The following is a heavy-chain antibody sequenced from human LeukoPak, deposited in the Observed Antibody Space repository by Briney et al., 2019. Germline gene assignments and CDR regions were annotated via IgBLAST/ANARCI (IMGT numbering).Heavy chain of an antibody. CDR1: GGTFSSYA. CDR2: IIPIFGTA. CDR3: ARDSYLGYCSGGSCYEVDY. J-gene: IGHJ4*02. V-gene: IGHV1-69*05. D-gene: IGHD2-15*01. Sequence: SVKVSCKASGGTFSSYAISWVRQAPGQGLEWMGGIIPIFGTANYAQKLQGRVTMTTDTSTSTAYMELRSLRSDDTAVYYCARDSYLGYCSGGSCYEVDYWGQGTLVTVSS.